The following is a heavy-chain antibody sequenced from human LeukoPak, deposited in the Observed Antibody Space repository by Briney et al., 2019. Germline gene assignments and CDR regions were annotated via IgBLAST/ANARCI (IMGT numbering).Heavy chain of an antibody. V-gene: IGHV1-46*01. CDR1: GGTFSSYA. Sequence: ASVKVSCKASGGTFSSYAISWVRQAPGQGLEWMGIINPSGGSTSYAQKFQGRVTMTRDMSTSTVYMELSSLRSEDTAVYYCARAFDDYSNYGSEYFQHWGQGTLVTVSS. J-gene: IGHJ1*01. CDR2: INPSGGST. D-gene: IGHD4-11*01. CDR3: ARAFDDYSNYGSEYFQH.